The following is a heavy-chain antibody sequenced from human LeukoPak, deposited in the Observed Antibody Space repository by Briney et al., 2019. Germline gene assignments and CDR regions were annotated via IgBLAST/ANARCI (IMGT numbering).Heavy chain of an antibody. Sequence: ASVKVSCKASGYSFVGYGITWVRQAPGQGLEWMGWFNPENGNTNYAQKVQGRVTMTADTSTSTSYMELRSLRSDDTAVYYCARQSIAARGYYYYMDVWGKGTTVTVSS. CDR2: FNPENGNT. D-gene: IGHD6-6*01. CDR1: GYSFVGYG. V-gene: IGHV1-18*01. J-gene: IGHJ6*03. CDR3: ARQSIAARGYYYYMDV.